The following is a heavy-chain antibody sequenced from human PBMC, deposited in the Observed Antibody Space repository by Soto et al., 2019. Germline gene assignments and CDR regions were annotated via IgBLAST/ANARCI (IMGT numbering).Heavy chain of an antibody. CDR3: ARRGDGYKGGYYYYGMDV. CDR2: IYYSGST. J-gene: IGHJ6*02. V-gene: IGHV4-39*01. D-gene: IGHD5-12*01. Sequence: SETLSLTCTVSGGSISSGSYYWGWIRQPPGKGLEWIGSIYYSGSTYYNPSLKSRVTISVDTSKNQFSLKLSSVTAAATAVYYCARRGDGYKGGYYYYGMDVWGQGTTVTVSS. CDR1: GGSISSGSYY.